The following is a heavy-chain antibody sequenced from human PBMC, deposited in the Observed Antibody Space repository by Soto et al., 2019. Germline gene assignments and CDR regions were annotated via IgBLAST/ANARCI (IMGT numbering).Heavy chain of an antibody. CDR1: GFTFSSYA. V-gene: IGHV3-30-3*01. Sequence: PGGSLRLSCAASGFTFSSYAMHWVRQAPGKGLEWVAVISYDGSNKYYADSVKGRFTISRDNSKNTLYLQMNSLRAEDTAVYYCARGPRGSGWYTYYYGMDVWGQGTTVTVSS. J-gene: IGHJ6*02. CDR2: ISYDGSNK. CDR3: ARGPRGSGWYTYYYGMDV. D-gene: IGHD6-19*01.